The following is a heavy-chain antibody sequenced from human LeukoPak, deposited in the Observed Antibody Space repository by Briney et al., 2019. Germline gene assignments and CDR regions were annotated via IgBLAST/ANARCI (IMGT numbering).Heavy chain of an antibody. J-gene: IGHJ4*02. V-gene: IGHV3-7*01. CDR3: AGPAYPRHDSSGYYLE. D-gene: IGHD3-22*01. CDR1: GFSFSSYW. Sequence: PGGSLRLSCAASGFSFSSYWMSWVRQAPGKGLEWVGNIKEDGSEKYYVDAVKGRFTISRDNAKNSLYLQMNSLRAEDTAVYYCAGPAYPRHDSSGYYLEWGQGTLVTVSS. CDR2: IKEDGSEK.